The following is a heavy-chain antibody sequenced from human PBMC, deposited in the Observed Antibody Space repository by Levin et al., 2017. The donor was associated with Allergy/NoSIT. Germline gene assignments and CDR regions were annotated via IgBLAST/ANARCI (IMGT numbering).Heavy chain of an antibody. V-gene: IGHV3-64D*06. D-gene: IGHD6-19*01. Sequence: GGSLRLSCSASGFTFSSYVMHWVRQAPGKGLEYVSGISSNGGSTHYADSVKGRFTISRDNSKNTLYLQMSSLRAEDTAVYYCVKEGYSSGFCGAFDIWGQGTMVTVSS. J-gene: IGHJ3*02. CDR1: GFTFSSYV. CDR2: ISSNGGST. CDR3: VKEGYSSGFCGAFDI.